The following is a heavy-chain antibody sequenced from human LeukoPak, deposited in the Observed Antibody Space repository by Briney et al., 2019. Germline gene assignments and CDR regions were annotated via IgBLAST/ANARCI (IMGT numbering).Heavy chain of an antibody. J-gene: IGHJ4*02. D-gene: IGHD6-6*01. Sequence: GGSLRLSCSASGFTFSSYAMHWVRQAPGKGLEYVSAISSNGGSTYYADSVKGRFTISRDNSENTLYLQVSSLRAEDTAVYYCVKIEYSSSSVWGQGTLVTVSS. CDR1: GFTFSSYA. CDR3: VKIEYSSSSV. V-gene: IGHV3-64D*09. CDR2: ISSNGGST.